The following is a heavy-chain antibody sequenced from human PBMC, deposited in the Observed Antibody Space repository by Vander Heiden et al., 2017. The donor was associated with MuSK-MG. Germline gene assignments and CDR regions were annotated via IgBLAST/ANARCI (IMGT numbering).Heavy chain of an antibody. CDR2: IYHSGST. Sequence: LQLHHSPAGLVKPSQTLSLPCADSGASISNGGYPWSWIRQPPGQGLEWIGYIYHSGSTYYNKSLKRRGTISVDRSKNQFSRKLGSVTAAETAVFDCASSALVAEGGVADTSFDNWGQVTMVTVSS. D-gene: IGHD2-15*01. CDR3: ASSALVAEGGVADTSFDN. V-gene: IGHV4-30-2*01. J-gene: IGHJ4*02. CDR1: GASISNGGYP.